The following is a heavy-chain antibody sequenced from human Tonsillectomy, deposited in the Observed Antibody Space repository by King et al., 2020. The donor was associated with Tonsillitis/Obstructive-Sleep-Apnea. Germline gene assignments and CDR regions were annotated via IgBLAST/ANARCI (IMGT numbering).Heavy chain of an antibody. CDR1: GGSFSGYY. V-gene: IGHV4-34*01. J-gene: IGHJ4*02. Sequence: VQLHQLGAGLLNPSETLSLTCAVYGGSFSGYYWSWIRQPPGKGLECIGEINHSGSTNYNPSLKSRVTISVDTSKNQFSLKLSSVTAADTAVYYCARIFRDIVVVPAAIFLDYWGQGTLVTVSS. D-gene: IGHD2-2*01. CDR2: INHSGST. CDR3: ARIFRDIVVVPAAIFLDY.